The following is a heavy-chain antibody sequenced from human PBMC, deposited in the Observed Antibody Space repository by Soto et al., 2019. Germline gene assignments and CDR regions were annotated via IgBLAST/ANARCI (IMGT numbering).Heavy chain of an antibody. CDR3: ARERPDGARLAP. Sequence: QVQLQESGPGLVKPSQTLSLTCTVSGGSISSGDYYWSWIRQPPGKGLEWIGYIYYSGSTYYNPSLTSRLTISVDTSKNQFSRKLSSVTAADTAVYYCARERPDGARLAPWGQGTLVTVSS. D-gene: IGHD6-6*01. CDR1: GGSISSGDYY. J-gene: IGHJ5*02. V-gene: IGHV4-30-4*01. CDR2: IYYSGST.